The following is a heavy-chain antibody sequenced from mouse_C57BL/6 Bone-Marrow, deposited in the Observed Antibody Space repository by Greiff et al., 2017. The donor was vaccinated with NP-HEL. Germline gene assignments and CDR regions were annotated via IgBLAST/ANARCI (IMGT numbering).Heavy chain of an antibody. CDR2: ISSGGSYT. J-gene: IGHJ3*01. Sequence: EVKLVESGGDLVKPGGSLKLSCAASGFTFSSYGMSWVRQTPDKRLEWVATISSGGSYTYYPARVKGRFTISRDNAKNTLYLQMSSLKSEDTAMYYCESPYDYDVAWFAYWGQGTLVTVSA. D-gene: IGHD2-4*01. V-gene: IGHV5-6*01. CDR3: ESPYDYDVAWFAY. CDR1: GFTFSSYG.